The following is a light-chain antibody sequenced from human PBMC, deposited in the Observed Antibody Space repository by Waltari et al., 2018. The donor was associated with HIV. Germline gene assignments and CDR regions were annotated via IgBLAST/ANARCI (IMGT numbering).Light chain of an antibody. J-gene: IGKJ4*01. CDR3: MQTLETPLT. V-gene: IGKV2-28*01. CDR2: LGS. Sequence: DIAMNQSPLSLPVTPGEPASISCRSSQSLLKTNGYIHLDWYLQRPGQSPQLLIYLGSNRASGVPDRFSARASATDFTLQISRVEAEDVGIYYCMQTLETPLTFGGGTKVEI. CDR1: QSLLKTNGYIH.